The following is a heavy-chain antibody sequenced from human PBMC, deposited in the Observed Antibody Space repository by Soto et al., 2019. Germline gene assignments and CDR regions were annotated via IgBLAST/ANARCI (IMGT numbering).Heavy chain of an antibody. CDR1: GGTFSSYA. V-gene: IGHV1-69*01. Sequence: QVQLVQSGTEVKKPGSSVKVSCKASGGTFSSYAISWVRQAPGQGLEWMGGIIPIFGTPNYAQRFQGRVTITADESTSTAYMELSSLRSEDTAVYYCASNNRGNYHFAYWGQGTLVTVSS. CDR2: IIPIFGTP. CDR3: ASNNRGNYHFAY. J-gene: IGHJ4*02. D-gene: IGHD3-16*02.